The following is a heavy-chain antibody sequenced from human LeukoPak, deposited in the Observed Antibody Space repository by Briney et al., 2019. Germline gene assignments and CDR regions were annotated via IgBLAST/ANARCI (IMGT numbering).Heavy chain of an antibody. CDR2: FDPEDGET. J-gene: IGHJ4*02. CDR1: GYTLTELS. V-gene: IGHV1-24*01. Sequence: ASVKVSCKVSGYTLTELSMHWVRQAPGKGLEWMGGFDPEDGETIYAQKFQGRVTITTDESTSTAYMELSSLRSEDTAVYYCASPRDGYNPPFDYWGQGTLVTVSS. CDR3: ASPRDGYNPPFDY. D-gene: IGHD5-24*01.